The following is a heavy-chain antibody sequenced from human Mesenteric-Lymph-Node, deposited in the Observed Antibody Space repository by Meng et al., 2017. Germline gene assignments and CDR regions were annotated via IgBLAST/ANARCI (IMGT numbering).Heavy chain of an antibody. V-gene: IGHV3-7*01. Sequence: GGSLRLSCAASGFTFSSYWMTWVRQAPGKGLEWVANIKQDGSEKNYVDSVKGRFTISRDNAKNSLYLQMNSLRAEDTAVYYCARDGSYYYDSSGYFQSAFAIWGQGKMV. D-gene: IGHD3-22*01. CDR3: ARDGSYYYDSSGYFQSAFAI. CDR2: IKQDGSEK. CDR1: GFTFSSYW. J-gene: IGHJ3*02.